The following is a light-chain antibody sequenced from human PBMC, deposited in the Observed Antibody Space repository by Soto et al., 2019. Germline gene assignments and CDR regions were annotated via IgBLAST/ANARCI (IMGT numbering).Light chain of an antibody. CDR2: GAS. CDR3: HQYASSPLT. V-gene: IGKV3-20*01. Sequence: EIVLTQSPGTLSLSPGERATLSCRASQSVSSSYLAWYQQKPGQAPRLLIYGASSRATGIPDMFSGSGSGTDLTLTISRLEPEGFAVYYCHQYASSPLTFGGGTKVEIK. CDR1: QSVSSSY. J-gene: IGKJ4*01.